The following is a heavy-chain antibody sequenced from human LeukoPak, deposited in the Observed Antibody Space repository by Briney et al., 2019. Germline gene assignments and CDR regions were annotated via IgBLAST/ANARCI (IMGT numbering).Heavy chain of an antibody. Sequence: PGGSLRLSCAASGFTFSSYWMSWVRQTPGKGLEWVANIKQDGSEKYYVDSVKGRFTISRDNAKNSLYLQMNSLRAEDTAVYYCAKEGYCSGGSCAYWYFDHWGRGTLVTVSS. CDR2: IKQDGSEK. V-gene: IGHV3-7*01. J-gene: IGHJ2*01. CDR1: GFTFSSYW. D-gene: IGHD2-15*01. CDR3: AKEGYCSGGSCAYWYFDH.